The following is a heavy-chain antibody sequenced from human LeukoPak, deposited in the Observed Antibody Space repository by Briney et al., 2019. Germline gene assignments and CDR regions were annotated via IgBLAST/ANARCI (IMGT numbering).Heavy chain of an antibody. CDR2: IGGSGGST. CDR1: GFTFSSYA. J-gene: IGHJ5*02. V-gene: IGHV3-23*01. Sequence: GGSRRLSCAASGFTFSSYAMSWVRQAPGKGLEWVSAIGGSGGSTYYADSVKGRFTISRDNSKNTLYLQMNSLRAEDTAVYYCKTDDFWSGYYLKLGPWGQGTLVTVSS. CDR3: KTDDFWSGYYLKLGP. D-gene: IGHD3-3*01.